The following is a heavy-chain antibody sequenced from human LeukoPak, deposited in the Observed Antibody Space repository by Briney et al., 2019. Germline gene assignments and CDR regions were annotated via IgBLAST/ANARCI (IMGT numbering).Heavy chain of an antibody. CDR2: INGGGSST. Sequence: TGGSLRLSCAASAFTFSSYGMSWVRQAPGKGLEWVSTINGGGSSTYYADSVKGRFTTSTDNSKNTLYLQMNSLRADDTAVYYCAKAPGLAEARLDYWGQGTLVTVSS. J-gene: IGHJ4*02. D-gene: IGHD2-15*01. V-gene: IGHV3-23*01. CDR3: AKAPGLAEARLDY. CDR1: AFTFSSYG.